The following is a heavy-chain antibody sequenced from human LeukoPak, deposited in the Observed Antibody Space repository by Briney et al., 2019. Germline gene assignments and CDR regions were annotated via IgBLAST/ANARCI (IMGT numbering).Heavy chain of an antibody. CDR1: GFTFSTYW. J-gene: IGHJ3*02. Sequence: GGSLRLSCAASGFTFSTYWMHWVRQGPGKGLVWVSRIKTDGSSTNYADSVKGRFTISRDNAKNTLYLQMNSLRVEDTAVYYCARASPERYGDFDIWGQGTTVTVSS. V-gene: IGHV3-74*01. CDR3: ARASPERYGDFDI. D-gene: IGHD4/OR15-4a*01. CDR2: IKTDGSST.